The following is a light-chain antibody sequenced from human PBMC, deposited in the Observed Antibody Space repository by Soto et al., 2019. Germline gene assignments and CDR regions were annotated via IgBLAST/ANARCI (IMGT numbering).Light chain of an antibody. CDR2: KAS. Sequence: DIQMTQSPATLSASLGDRVTITCRASQSVSSWLAWYQQRPGKAPNVLIYKASSLGSGVPSRFSGSGSGTEFTLTSSSLQPDDFATYYCQQYQSYPWTFGQGTKVEIK. CDR3: QQYQSYPWT. V-gene: IGKV1-5*03. J-gene: IGKJ1*01. CDR1: QSVSSW.